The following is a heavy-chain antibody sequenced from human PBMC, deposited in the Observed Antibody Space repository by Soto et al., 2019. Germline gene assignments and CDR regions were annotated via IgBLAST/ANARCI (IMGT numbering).Heavy chain of an antibody. V-gene: IGHV3-23*01. CDR2: ISGSGDTT. J-gene: IGHJ4*02. CDR1: GFTFSNSA. Sequence: EVQLLESGGGLVQPGGSLRLSCAASGFTFSNSAMSWVHQAPGKGLEWVSGISGSGDTTYYADSVKGRFTISRDNSKNTLYLQMNSLGAEDTAGYYCAKVHFSSSGWFFHYWGQGTLVTVSS. CDR3: AKVHFSSSGWFFHY. D-gene: IGHD6-19*01.